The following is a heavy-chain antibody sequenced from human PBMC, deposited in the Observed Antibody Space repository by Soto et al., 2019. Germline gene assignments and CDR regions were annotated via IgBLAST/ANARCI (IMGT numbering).Heavy chain of an antibody. Sequence: QVQLVESGGGVVQPGRSLRLSCAVSGFTVSTYGMHWVRQAPGKGLEWVAVISRDGGTKYYADSVKGRFTISRDNSRNKLFLEMNSLRVDDMAVYYCTGEVASGYWGQGTLVTVSS. V-gene: IGHV3-30*03. CDR2: ISRDGGTK. D-gene: IGHD2-8*02. CDR1: GFTVSTYG. J-gene: IGHJ4*02. CDR3: TGEVASGY.